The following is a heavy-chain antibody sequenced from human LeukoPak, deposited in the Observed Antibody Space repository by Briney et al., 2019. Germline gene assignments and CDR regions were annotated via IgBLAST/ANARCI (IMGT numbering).Heavy chain of an antibody. CDR1: GGTFSSYA. CDR3: ARGPARISKGNWFDP. CDR2: IIPIFGTA. Sequence: SVKVSCKASGGTFSSYAISWVRQAPGQGLEWMGGIIPIFGTANYAQKFQGRVTITADESTSTAYMALSRLRSEDTAVYYCARGPARISKGNWFDPWGQGTLVTVSS. D-gene: IGHD2-15*01. J-gene: IGHJ5*02. V-gene: IGHV1-69*13.